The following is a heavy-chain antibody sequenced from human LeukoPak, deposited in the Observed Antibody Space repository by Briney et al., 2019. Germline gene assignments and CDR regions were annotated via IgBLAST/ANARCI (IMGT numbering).Heavy chain of an antibody. D-gene: IGHD3-10*01. CDR3: ARDRRPITMDQNYSYYMDV. CDR1: GFTFRSYS. V-gene: IGHV3-21*01. Sequence: PGGSLRLSCAASGFTFRSYSMNWVRQAPGKGLEWVSSISSSSSYIYYADSVKGRFTISRDNAKNSLYLQMNSLRAEDTAVYYCARDRRPITMDQNYSYYMDVWGKGTTVTVSS. CDR2: ISSSSSYI. J-gene: IGHJ6*03.